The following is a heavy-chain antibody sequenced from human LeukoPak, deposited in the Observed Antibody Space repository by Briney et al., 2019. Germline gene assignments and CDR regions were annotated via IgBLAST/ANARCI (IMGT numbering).Heavy chain of an antibody. Sequence: GRSLRLSCTASGFNFGDYAMSWVHQAPGKGLEWVGFIRSKAYGGAREHAASVKGRFTISRDDSKNIAYLQMSSLKTEDTGVYYCTREGELEMFYDILTGYKIFDYWGQGTLVTVSS. CDR3: TREGELEMFYDILTGYKIFDY. J-gene: IGHJ4*02. CDR1: GFNFGDYA. V-gene: IGHV3-49*04. CDR2: IRSKAYGGAR. D-gene: IGHD3-9*01.